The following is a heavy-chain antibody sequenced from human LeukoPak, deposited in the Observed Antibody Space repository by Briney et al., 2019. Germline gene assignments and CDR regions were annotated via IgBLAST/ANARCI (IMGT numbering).Heavy chain of an antibody. CDR3: AKDLKGYSYGYGYFDY. Sequence: GGSLRLSCAVSGLNFKFYAMSWVRQAPGKGLEWVAFIRYDGSNKYYADSVKGRFTISRDNSKNTLYLQMNSLRAEDTAVYYCAKDLKGYSYGYGYFDYWGQGTLVTVSS. V-gene: IGHV3-30*02. CDR1: GLNFKFYA. CDR2: IRYDGSNK. D-gene: IGHD5-18*01. J-gene: IGHJ4*02.